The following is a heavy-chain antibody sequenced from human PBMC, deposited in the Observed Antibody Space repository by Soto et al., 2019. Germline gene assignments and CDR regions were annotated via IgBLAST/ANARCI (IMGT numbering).Heavy chain of an antibody. Sequence: QVQLVQSGAEVKKPGASVKVSCKASGYTFTSYGISWVRQAPGQGLEWMGWISAYNGNTNYAQKRQGRVTMTTDTSTSTAYMELRSLRSDDTAVYCCARVRRGTTVVTPGGYWGQGTLVTVSS. D-gene: IGHD4-17*01. CDR3: ARVRRGTTVVTPGGY. J-gene: IGHJ4*02. CDR2: ISAYNGNT. V-gene: IGHV1-18*01. CDR1: GYTFTSYG.